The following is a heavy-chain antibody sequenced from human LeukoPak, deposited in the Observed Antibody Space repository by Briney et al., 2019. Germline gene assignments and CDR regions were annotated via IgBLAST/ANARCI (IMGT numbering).Heavy chain of an antibody. CDR1: GFSLSSHY. D-gene: IGHD3-22*01. Sequence: PGGSLRLSCAPSGFSLSSHYLSWVRQAPGKGREWVAKIKQVGSEEHYVDSLRGRFTSSRDNAKKSLYLQMDSMRVEDTAVYYCARVRNYDKTDYYRDFDYWGRGTLVTVSS. CDR3: ARVRNYDKTDYYRDFDY. CDR2: IKQVGSEE. J-gene: IGHJ4*02. V-gene: IGHV3-7*04.